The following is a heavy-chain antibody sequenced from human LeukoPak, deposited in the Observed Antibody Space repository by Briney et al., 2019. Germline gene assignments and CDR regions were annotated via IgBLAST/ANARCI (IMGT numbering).Heavy chain of an antibody. CDR3: ARVRGRIDAFDI. CDR1: GGSISSSSYY. J-gene: IGHJ3*02. Sequence: PSETLSLTCTVSGGSISSSSYYWGWIRQPPGKGLEWIGSIYYSGSTYYNPSLKSRVTISVDTSKNQFSLKLSSVTAADTAVYYCARVRGRIDAFDIWGQGTMVTVSS. CDR2: IYYSGST. V-gene: IGHV4-39*01. D-gene: IGHD3-10*01.